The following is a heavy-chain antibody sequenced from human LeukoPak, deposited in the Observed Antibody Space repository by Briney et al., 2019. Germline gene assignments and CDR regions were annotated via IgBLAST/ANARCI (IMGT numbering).Heavy chain of an antibody. V-gene: IGHV4-59*01. J-gene: IGHJ5*02. Sequence: PSETLSLTCTVSGGSISSYYWSWIRQPPGKGLEWIGYIYYSGSTNYNPSLKSRVTISVDTSKNQFSLKLSSVTAADTAVYYCARDGSGSYRGVTWFDPWGQGTLVTVSS. D-gene: IGHD1-26*01. CDR2: IYYSGST. CDR1: GGSISSYY. CDR3: ARDGSGSYRGVTWFDP.